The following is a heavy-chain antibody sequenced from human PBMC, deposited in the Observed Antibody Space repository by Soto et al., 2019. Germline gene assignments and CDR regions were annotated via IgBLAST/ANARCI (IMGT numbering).Heavy chain of an antibody. CDR1: GGSISSYY. J-gene: IGHJ6*03. D-gene: IGHD2-15*01. Sequence: SETLSLTCTVSGGSISSYYWSWIRQPPGKGLEWIGYIYYSGSTNYNPSLKSRVTISVDTSKNQFSLKLSSVTAADTAVYYCARVSSYCSGGSCYLPFYYYYYKDVWGKGTTVTVSS. CDR2: IYYSGST. V-gene: IGHV4-59*01. CDR3: ARVSSYCSGGSCYLPFYYYYYKDV.